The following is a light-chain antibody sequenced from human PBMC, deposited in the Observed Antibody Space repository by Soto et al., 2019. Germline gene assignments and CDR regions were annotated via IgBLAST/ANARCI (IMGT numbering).Light chain of an antibody. CDR3: QQSYTPPWS. CDR1: QSISIY. J-gene: IGKJ1*01. V-gene: IGKV1-39*01. Sequence: DIKMTQSPSSLSASVGDRVTITCRASQSISIYLNWYQQKPGKAPKLLIYGASSLQSVVPPTFSGSVSGTDFTLTISSLQPEDFTTYYCQQSYTPPWSFGQGTKVDIK. CDR2: GAS.